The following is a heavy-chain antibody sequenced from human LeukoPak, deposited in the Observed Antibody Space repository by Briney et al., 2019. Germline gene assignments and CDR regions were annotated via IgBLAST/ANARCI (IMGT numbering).Heavy chain of an antibody. V-gene: IGHV4-34*01. CDR1: GGSFSGYY. D-gene: IGHD3-22*01. Sequence: SETLSLTCAVYGGSFSGYYWSWIRQPPGKGLEWIGEINHSGSTNYNPSLKSRVTISLDTSKNQFSLKLSSVTAADTAVYSCARRDSSGYYSGYWGQGTLVTVSS. J-gene: IGHJ4*02. CDR2: INHSGST. CDR3: ARRDSSGYYSGY.